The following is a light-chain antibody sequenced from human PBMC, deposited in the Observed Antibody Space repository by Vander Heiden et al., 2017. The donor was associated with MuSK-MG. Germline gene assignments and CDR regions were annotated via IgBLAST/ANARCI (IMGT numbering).Light chain of an antibody. CDR1: QSISSY. V-gene: IGKV1-39*01. J-gene: IGKJ1*01. Sequence: DIQMTRFPSSLSASVGDRVTITCRASQSISSYLNWYQQKPGKAPKLLIYAASSLQSGVPSRFSGSGSGTDFTLTISRLQPEDFATYSCQQSDSTPWTFGQGTKVXIK. CDR2: AAS. CDR3: QQSDSTPWT.